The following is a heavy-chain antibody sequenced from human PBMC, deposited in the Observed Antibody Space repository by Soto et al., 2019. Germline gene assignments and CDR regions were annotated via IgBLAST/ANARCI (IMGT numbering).Heavy chain of an antibody. Sequence: SETLSLTCAVSGFFISSGNYWGWIRQPPGKGLEWIGSIFHGGNTYYNPSLKSRVTISVDMSKNQFSLKLNSVTAADTAVYYCARARWYDAFDVWGQGTVVTVSS. V-gene: IGHV4-38-2*01. CDR3: ARARWYDAFDV. J-gene: IGHJ3*01. CDR2: IFHGGNT. D-gene: IGHD2-15*01. CDR1: GFFISSGNY.